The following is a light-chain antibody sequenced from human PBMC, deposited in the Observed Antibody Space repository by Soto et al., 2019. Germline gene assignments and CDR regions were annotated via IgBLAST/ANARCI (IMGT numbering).Light chain of an antibody. Sequence: EIVMTQSPATLSVSPGERATLSCRASQSVSSNLAWYQQKPGQAPRLLIYGASTRATGIPARFSGSGSGTEFTLTISSLQSEDFAVYYCQQYNNWPPLFTFGPGNKVDS. CDR3: QQYNNWPPLFT. CDR1: QSVSSN. CDR2: GAS. V-gene: IGKV3-15*01. J-gene: IGKJ3*01.